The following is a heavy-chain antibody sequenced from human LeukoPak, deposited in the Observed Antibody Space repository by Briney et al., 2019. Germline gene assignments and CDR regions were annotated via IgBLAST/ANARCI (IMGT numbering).Heavy chain of an antibody. D-gene: IGHD3-22*01. J-gene: IGHJ4*02. Sequence: GGSLRLSCAASGFTFSSYGMHWVRQAPGKGLEWVAFIRYDGSNKYYADSVKGRFTISRDNSKNTLYLQMNSLRAEDTAVYYCAKDSSGYLFGHYFDYWGQGTLVTVSS. CDR3: AKDSSGYLFGHYFDY. CDR2: IRYDGSNK. V-gene: IGHV3-30*02. CDR1: GFTFSSYG.